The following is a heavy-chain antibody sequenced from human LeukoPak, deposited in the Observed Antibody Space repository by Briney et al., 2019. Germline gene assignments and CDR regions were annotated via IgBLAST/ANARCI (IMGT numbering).Heavy chain of an antibody. Sequence: GGSLRLSCEASGFTLSAYAMTWVRQAPGKGLEWVSSIGRDNKSHYSESVKGRFAISRDNSKSIVFLQLNSLRAEDTALYYCARDLHYYMAMDVWGQGTTVYLSS. D-gene: IGHD1-26*01. CDR3: ARDLHYYMAMDV. V-gene: IGHV3-23*01. CDR1: GFTLSAYA. CDR2: IGRDNKS. J-gene: IGHJ6*02.